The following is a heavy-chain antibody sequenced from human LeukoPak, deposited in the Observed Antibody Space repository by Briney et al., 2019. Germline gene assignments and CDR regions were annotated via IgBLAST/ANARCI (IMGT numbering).Heavy chain of an antibody. Sequence: SQTLSLTCAVSGGSISSGGYSWSWIRQPPGKGLEWIGYIYHSGSTYYNPSLKSRVTISVDRSKNQFSLKLSSVTAADTAVYYCARSSVAAAGYFDYWGREPWSPSPQ. CDR2: IYHSGST. V-gene: IGHV4-30-2*01. CDR1: GGSISSGGYS. D-gene: IGHD6-13*01. CDR3: ARSSVAAAGYFDY. J-gene: IGHJ4*02.